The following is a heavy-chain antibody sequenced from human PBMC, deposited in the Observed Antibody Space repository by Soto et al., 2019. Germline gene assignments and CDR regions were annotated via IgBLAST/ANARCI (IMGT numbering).Heavy chain of an antibody. CDR2: MHYSGDT. CDR1: GDSISNYY. CDR3: ARDRTAKFAPYWHFDL. Sequence: SETLSLTCTVSGDSISNYYWSWIRQSPGKGLEWIGDMHYSGDTNYNPSLKSRVTMSIDPSKNQFSLRLTSVTAADRAVYYCARDRTAKFAPYWHFDLWGRGTLVTVSS. J-gene: IGHJ2*01. D-gene: IGHD2-21*02. V-gene: IGHV4-59*01.